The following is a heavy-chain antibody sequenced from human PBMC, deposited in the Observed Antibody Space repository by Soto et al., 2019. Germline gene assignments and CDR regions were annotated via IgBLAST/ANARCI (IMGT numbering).Heavy chain of an antibody. CDR2: INHSGST. V-gene: IGHV4-34*01. D-gene: IGHD3-10*01. CDR3: ARAPRLPITMVRGVTPPKYYYGMDV. CDR1: GGSFSGYY. J-gene: IGHJ6*02. Sequence: KASETLSLTCAVYGGSFSGYYWSWIRQPPGKGLEWIGEINHSGSTNYNPSLKSRVTISVDTSKNQFSLKLSSVTAADTAVYYCARAPRLPITMVRGVTPPKYYYGMDVWGQGTTVTVSS.